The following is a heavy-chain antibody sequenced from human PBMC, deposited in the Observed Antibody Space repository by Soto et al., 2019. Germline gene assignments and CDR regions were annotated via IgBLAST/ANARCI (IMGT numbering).Heavy chain of an antibody. CDR3: ARTSIAANDAFDI. D-gene: IGHD6-6*01. V-gene: IGHV3-30-3*01. CDR2: ISYDGSNK. Sequence: QVQLVESGGGVVQPGRSLRLSCAASGFTFSSYAMHWVRQAPGKGLEWVAVISYDGSNKYYADSVKGRFTISRDNSKNTLYLQMNSLRAEDTAVYYCARTSIAANDAFDIWGQGTMVTVSS. J-gene: IGHJ3*02. CDR1: GFTFSSYA.